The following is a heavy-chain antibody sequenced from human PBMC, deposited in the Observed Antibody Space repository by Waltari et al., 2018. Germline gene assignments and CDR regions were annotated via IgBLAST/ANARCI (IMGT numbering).Heavy chain of an antibody. D-gene: IGHD2-15*01. J-gene: IGHJ6*02. CDR3: ARVPCSGGSCYYYYGMDV. CDR1: GGSISSYY. V-gene: IGHV4-59*01. CDR2: IYYSGST. Sequence: QVQLQESGPGLVKPSETLSLTCTVSGGSISSYYWSWIRQPPGKGLEWIRYIYYSGSTNYNPSLKSRVTISVDTSKNQFSLKLSSVTAADTAVYYCARVPCSGGSCYYYYGMDVWGQGTTVTVSS.